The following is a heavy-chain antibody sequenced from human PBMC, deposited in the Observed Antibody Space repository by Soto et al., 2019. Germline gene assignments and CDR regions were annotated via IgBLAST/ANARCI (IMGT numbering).Heavy chain of an antibody. J-gene: IGHJ6*02. CDR1: GGSISSGDYY. V-gene: IGHV4-30-4*01. CDR2: IYYSGST. Sequence: SETLSLTCTVSGGSISSGDYYWSWIRQPPGKGLEWIGYIYYSGSTYYNPSLKSRVTISVDTSKNQFSLKLSSVTAADTAVYYCARVQTDYYDSSGYYYVGYYYYGMDVWGQGTTVTVSS. D-gene: IGHD3-22*01. CDR3: ARVQTDYYDSSGYYYVGYYYYGMDV.